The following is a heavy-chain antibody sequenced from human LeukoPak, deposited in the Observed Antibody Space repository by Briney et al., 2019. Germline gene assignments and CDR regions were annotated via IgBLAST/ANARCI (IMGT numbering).Heavy chain of an antibody. CDR1: GGSFSGYY. D-gene: IGHD3-10*01. J-gene: IGHJ4*02. CDR2: INHSGST. Sequence: SETLSLTCAVYGGSFSGYYWSWIRQPPGKGLEWIGEINHSGSTNYNPSLKSRVTISVDTSKNQFSLKLSSVTAADTAVYYCARSVLWFGELPDFWGQGTLATVSS. V-gene: IGHV4-34*01. CDR3: ARSVLWFGELPDF.